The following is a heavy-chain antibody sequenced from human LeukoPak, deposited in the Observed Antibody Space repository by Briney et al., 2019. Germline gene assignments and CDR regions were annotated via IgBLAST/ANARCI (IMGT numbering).Heavy chain of an antibody. Sequence: AGGSLRLSCAASGFTFRSYAMSWVRQAPGKGLEWVSVISGSGDNTYYADSVKGRFSISRDNSKNTLYVQMNSLRAEDTAVYYCAKGYYDSSGYYSAFDIWGQGTMVTVSS. CDR2: ISGSGDNT. D-gene: IGHD3-22*01. V-gene: IGHV3-23*01. CDR1: GFTFRSYA. J-gene: IGHJ3*02. CDR3: AKGYYDSSGYYSAFDI.